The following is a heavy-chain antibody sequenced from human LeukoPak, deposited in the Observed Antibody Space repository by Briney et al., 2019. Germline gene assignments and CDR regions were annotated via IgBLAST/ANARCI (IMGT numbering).Heavy chain of an antibody. V-gene: IGHV4-31*03. J-gene: IGHJ4*02. CDR2: IYYSGST. CDR1: GGSISSGGYY. Sequence: SQTLSLTCTVSGGSISSGGYYWSWIRQHQGKGLEWIGYIYYSGSTYYNPSLKSRVTISVDTSKNQFSLKLSSVTAADTAVYYCAREVRWLPPQVGYYFDYWGQGTLVTVSS. D-gene: IGHD5-24*01. CDR3: AREVRWLPPQVGYYFDY.